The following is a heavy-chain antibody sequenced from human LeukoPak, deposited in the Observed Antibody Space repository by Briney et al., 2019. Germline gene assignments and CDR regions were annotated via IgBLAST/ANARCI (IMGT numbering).Heavy chain of an antibody. Sequence: GGSLRLSCAASGFIFSGYGMPWVRQAPGKGLQWVTFIRYEGSNKYYADSVKGRFTISRDNSKNTLYLQMNSLRVEDTAVYYCAKESDVAAAGIDYWGQGTLVTVSS. D-gene: IGHD6-13*01. CDR3: AKESDVAAAGIDY. CDR2: IRYEGSNK. CDR1: GFIFSGYG. J-gene: IGHJ4*02. V-gene: IGHV3-30*02.